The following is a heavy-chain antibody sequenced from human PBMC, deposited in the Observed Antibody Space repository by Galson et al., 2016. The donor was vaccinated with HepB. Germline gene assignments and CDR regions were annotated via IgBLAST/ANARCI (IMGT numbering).Heavy chain of an antibody. Sequence: SETLSLTCNVSGGSISGSTNYWGWIRQPPGKGLEWIGSIFYSGSTHYNPSLKSRVSISVDTSKNQFLLKLSSVTAADTAVYYCARHSSRGVPTNRPYTWFDPWGQGALVTVSS. D-gene: IGHD2-2*01. CDR3: ARHSSRGVPTNRPYTWFDP. J-gene: IGHJ5*02. CDR2: IFYSGST. CDR1: GGSISGSTNY. V-gene: IGHV4-39*01.